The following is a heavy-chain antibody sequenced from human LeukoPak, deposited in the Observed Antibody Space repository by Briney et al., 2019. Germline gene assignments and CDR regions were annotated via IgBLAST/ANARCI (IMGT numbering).Heavy chain of an antibody. J-gene: IGHJ6*03. Sequence: LAGGSLRLSCAASGFTFSSYWMHWVRQAPGKGLVWVSRINSDGSSTSYADSVKGRFTISRDNAKNTLYLQMNSLRAEDTAVYYCARAALYCISTSCTNYYMDVWGKGTTVTVSS. CDR2: INSDGSST. CDR1: GFTFSSYW. CDR3: ARAALYCISTSCTNYYMDV. V-gene: IGHV3-74*01. D-gene: IGHD2-2*01.